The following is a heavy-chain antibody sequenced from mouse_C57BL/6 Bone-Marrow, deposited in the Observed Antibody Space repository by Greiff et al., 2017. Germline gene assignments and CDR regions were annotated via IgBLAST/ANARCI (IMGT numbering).Heavy chain of an antibody. CDR3: ARHPAVVNPDDV. J-gene: IGHJ1*03. CDR1: GFTFSSYG. Sequence: EVMLVESGGDLVKPGGSLKLSCAASGFTFSSYGMSWVRQTPDKRLEWVATISSGGSYTYYPDSGKGRFTFSRDNAKNTLYLQMSSLTSEDTAMYYCARHPAVVNPDDVWGTGTTVTVSS. CDR2: ISSGGSYT. V-gene: IGHV5-6*02. D-gene: IGHD1-1*01.